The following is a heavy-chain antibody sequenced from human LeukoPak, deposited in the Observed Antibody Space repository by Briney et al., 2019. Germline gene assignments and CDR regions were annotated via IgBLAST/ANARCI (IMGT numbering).Heavy chain of an antibody. CDR1: GGSFSGYY. J-gene: IGHJ4*02. V-gene: IGHV4-34*01. D-gene: IGHD5-18*01. CDR2: INHSGST. CDR3: AKTAQDRGYSSDS. Sequence: SSETLSLTCAVYGGSFSGYYWSWIRQPPGKGLEWIGEINHSGSTNYNPSLKSRVTISVDTSKNQFSLKLSSVTAADTAVYYCAKTAQDRGYSSDSWGQGILVTVSS.